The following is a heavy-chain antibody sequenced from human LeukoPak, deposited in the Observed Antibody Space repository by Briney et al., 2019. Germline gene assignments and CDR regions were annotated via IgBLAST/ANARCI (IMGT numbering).Heavy chain of an antibody. Sequence: ASVKVSCKASGYTFTSYAMHWVRQAPGQRLEWMGWINAGNGNTKYSQKFQGRVTITRDTSASTAYMELSSLRSEDTAVYYCAREERTYYYGSGSYYDYWGQGTLVTVSS. V-gene: IGHV1-3*01. CDR2: INAGNGNT. CDR1: GYTFTSYA. D-gene: IGHD3-10*01. CDR3: AREERTYYYGSGSYYDY. J-gene: IGHJ4*02.